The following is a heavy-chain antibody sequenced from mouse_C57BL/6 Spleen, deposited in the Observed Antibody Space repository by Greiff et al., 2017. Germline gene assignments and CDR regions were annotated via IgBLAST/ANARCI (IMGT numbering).Heavy chain of an antibody. V-gene: IGHV5-17*01. D-gene: IGHD1-3*01. CDR2: ISRGSSTI. J-gene: IGHJ1*03. CDR3: ARGDNGYWYFDV. Sequence: EVQRVESGGGLVTPGRSLKLSCAASGFTFSDYGMHWVRQAPEKGLEWVAYISRGSSTIYYADTVKGRFTISRDTAENTLFLQMTSLRSEDTDRDYWARGDNGYWYFDVGGTGTTVTVSS. CDR1: GFTFSDYG.